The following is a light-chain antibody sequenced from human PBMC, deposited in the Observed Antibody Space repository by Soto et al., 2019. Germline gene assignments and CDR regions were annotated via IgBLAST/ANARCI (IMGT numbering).Light chain of an antibody. V-gene: IGKV3-20*01. J-gene: IGKJ2*01. CDR1: QSLSVNS. CDR3: HQYGSAPYT. Sequence: EIVLTQSPGTLSLSPGERATLSCRASQSLSVNSLDWYQQKPGQSPRLLIYSASRTAFGIPDRFSGSASGTDFTLTIVRLEPEDSAVYFCHQYGSAPYTFGQGTRLEIK. CDR2: SAS.